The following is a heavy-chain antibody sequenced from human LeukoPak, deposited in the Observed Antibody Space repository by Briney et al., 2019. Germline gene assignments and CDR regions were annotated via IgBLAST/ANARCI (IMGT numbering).Heavy chain of an antibody. Sequence: MAGGSLRLSCIASGFTFGDYAMSWVRQAPGKGLEGVGRIKSKTDGGTTDYAAPVKGRFTISRDDSKNTLYLQMNSLKTEDTAVYYCTTGYCSRTSCYYFDYWGQGTLVTVSS. V-gene: IGHV3-15*01. CDR3: TTGYCSRTSCYYFDY. J-gene: IGHJ4*02. CDR2: IKSKTDGGTT. CDR1: GFTFGDYA. D-gene: IGHD2-2*01.